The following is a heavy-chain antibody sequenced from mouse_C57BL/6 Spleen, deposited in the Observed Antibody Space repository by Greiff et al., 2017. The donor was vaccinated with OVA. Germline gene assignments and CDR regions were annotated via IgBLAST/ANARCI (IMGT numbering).Heavy chain of an antibody. CDR3: ARIHPSYYYFDY. CDR2: FHPYNDDT. Sequence: LVESGAELVKPGASVKMSCKASGYTFTTYPIEWMKQNHGKSLEWIGNFHPYNDDTKYNEKFKGKATLTVEKSSSTVYLELSRLTSDDSAVYYCARIHPSYYYFDYWGQGTTLTVSS. CDR1: GYTFTTYP. J-gene: IGHJ2*01. D-gene: IGHD1-1*01. V-gene: IGHV1-47*01.